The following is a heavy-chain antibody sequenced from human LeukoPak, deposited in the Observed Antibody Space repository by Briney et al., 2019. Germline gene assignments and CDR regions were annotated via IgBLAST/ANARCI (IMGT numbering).Heavy chain of an antibody. V-gene: IGHV3-30-3*01. J-gene: IGHJ4*02. CDR3: ARESATRDFDY. CDR1: GFTFSSYA. CDR2: ISYDGSNK. Sequence: GGSLRLSCAASGFTFSSYAMHWVRQAPGKGLEWVAVISYDGSNKYYADSVKGRFTISRDNSKSTLYLQMNSLRAEDTAVYYCARESATRDFDYWGQGTLVTVSS.